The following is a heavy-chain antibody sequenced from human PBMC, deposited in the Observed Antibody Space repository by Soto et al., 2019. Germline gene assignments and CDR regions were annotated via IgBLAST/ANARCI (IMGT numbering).Heavy chain of an antibody. V-gene: IGHV1-18*01. Sequence: VEVTWKACCYGIVSSGSSWVRQAHGQGLEWMGCFTADDGDTNYAQKFQGRVTMTTDTSTSTAYMELRSLRSDDTAIYYCARRTLGSAIGVGDYWGQGTLVTLSS. CDR2: FTADDGDT. J-gene: IGHJ4*02. CDR1: CYGIVSSG. D-gene: IGHD7-27*01. CDR3: ARRTLGSAIGVGDY.